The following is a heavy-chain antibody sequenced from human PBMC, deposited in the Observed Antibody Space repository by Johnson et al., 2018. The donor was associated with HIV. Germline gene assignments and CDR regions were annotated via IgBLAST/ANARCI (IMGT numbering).Heavy chain of an antibody. CDR1: GFTFSSYD. D-gene: IGHD3-16*01. CDR3: AREKRWGVMITFGGPHAVDI. Sequence: QMLLVESGGGVVQPGRSLRLSCAASGFTFSSYDMHWVRQAPGKGLEWVALISYDGSNKYHADSVKGRFTISRDNAKNTLYLQMNSLRAEDTAVYYRAREKRWGVMITFGGPHAVDIWGQGTMVTVSS. CDR2: ISYDGSNK. J-gene: IGHJ3*02. V-gene: IGHV3-30*03.